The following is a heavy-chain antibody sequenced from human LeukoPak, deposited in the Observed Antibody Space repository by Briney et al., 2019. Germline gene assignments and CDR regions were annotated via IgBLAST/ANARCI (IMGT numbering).Heavy chain of an antibody. CDR2: MNPNSGNT. D-gene: IGHD5-18*01. J-gene: IGHJ4*02. CDR3: ARVGYSYGTTYHY. V-gene: IGHV1-8*01. CDR1: GYTFTSYD. Sequence: ASVTVSCKASGYTFTSYDINWLRQAPGQGLEWMGWMNPNSGNTGYAQKFQGRVTMTRNSSISTAYMELSSLRSEDTAVYYCARVGYSYGTTYHYWGQGTLVTVSS.